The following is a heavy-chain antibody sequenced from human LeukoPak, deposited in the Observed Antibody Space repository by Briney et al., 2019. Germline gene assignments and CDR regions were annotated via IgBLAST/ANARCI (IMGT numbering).Heavy chain of an antibody. V-gene: IGHV3-53*01. J-gene: IGHJ4*02. Sequence: PGGSLRLSCAASGFTVSSNHMSWVRQGPGKGLEWVSVIYSGGSTYYADSVKGRFTISRDNSKNTLYLQMNSLRAEDTAVYYCASHSSSWYGFDNWGQGTLVTVSS. CDR3: ASHSSSWYGFDN. D-gene: IGHD6-13*01. CDR1: GFTVSSNH. CDR2: IYSGGST.